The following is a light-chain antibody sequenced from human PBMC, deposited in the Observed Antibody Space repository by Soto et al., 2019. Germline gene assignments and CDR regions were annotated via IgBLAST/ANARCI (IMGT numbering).Light chain of an antibody. CDR2: EVS. V-gene: IGLV2-14*01. CDR3: SSFTGTYTFV. Sequence: QSALTQPASVSGSPGQSISISCTGTRSDVGDNKYVSWYQHQPGKAPKLLIYEVSNRPSRVSNRSSGSKSGNTASLTISGLQAEDTADYYCSSFTGTYTFVFGAGTKVTVL. CDR1: RSDVGDNKY. J-gene: IGLJ1*01.